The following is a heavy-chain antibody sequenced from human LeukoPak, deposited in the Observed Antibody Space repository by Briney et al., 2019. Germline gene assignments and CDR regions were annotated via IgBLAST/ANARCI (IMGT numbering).Heavy chain of an antibody. CDR1: GFTFSNYW. D-gene: IGHD3-22*01. J-gene: IGHJ4*02. V-gene: IGHV3-74*01. CDR3: ARDGGYYDSSGYYFN. Sequence: GGSLRLSCAASGFTFSNYWMHWVRQAPGKGLVWVSRINGDGSSTHYADSVKGRFTISRDNAKNSLYLQMNSLRAEDTAVYYCARDGGYYDSSGYYFNWGQGTLVTVSS. CDR2: INGDGSST.